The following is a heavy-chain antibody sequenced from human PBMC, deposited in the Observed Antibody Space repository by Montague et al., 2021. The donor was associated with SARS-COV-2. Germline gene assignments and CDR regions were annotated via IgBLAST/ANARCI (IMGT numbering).Heavy chain of an antibody. Sequence: CAISGDSVSSNRAAWNWVRQSPSRGLEWLGRTYYRSKWYNDYAISVKSRIIINPDTSKNQFSLQLNSVTPEDTAVYYCANFAVSGTTADYWGQGILVTVSS. CDR1: GDSVSSNRAA. CDR2: TYYRSKWYN. CDR3: ANFAVSGTTADY. D-gene: IGHD6-19*01. V-gene: IGHV6-1*01. J-gene: IGHJ4*02.